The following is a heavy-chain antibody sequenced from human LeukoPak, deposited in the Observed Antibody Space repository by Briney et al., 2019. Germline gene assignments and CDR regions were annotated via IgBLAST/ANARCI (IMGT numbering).Heavy chain of an antibody. CDR1: GYTLTELS. Sequence: ASVEVSCKVSGYTLTELSMHWVRQAPGKGLEWMGGFDPEDGETIYAQKFQGRVTMTEDTSTDTAYMELRSLGSDDTAVYYCARDHDDSSGYGGDYWGQGTLVTVSS. CDR3: ARDHDDSSGYGGDY. CDR2: FDPEDGET. V-gene: IGHV1-24*01. D-gene: IGHD3-22*01. J-gene: IGHJ4*02.